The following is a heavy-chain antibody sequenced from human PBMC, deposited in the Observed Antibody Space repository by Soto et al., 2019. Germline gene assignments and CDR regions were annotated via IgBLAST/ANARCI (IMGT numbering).Heavy chain of an antibody. CDR3: TTDVYNWNDVLPDY. CDR1: GFTFSNAW. V-gene: IGHV3-15*01. D-gene: IGHD1-20*01. J-gene: IGHJ4*02. Sequence: GGSLRLSCAASGFTFSNAWMSWVRQAPGKGLEWVGRIKSKTDGGTTDYAAPVKGRFTISRDDSKNTLYLQMNSLKTEDTAVYYCTTDVYNWNDVLPDYWGQGTLVTVSS. CDR2: IKSKTDGGTT.